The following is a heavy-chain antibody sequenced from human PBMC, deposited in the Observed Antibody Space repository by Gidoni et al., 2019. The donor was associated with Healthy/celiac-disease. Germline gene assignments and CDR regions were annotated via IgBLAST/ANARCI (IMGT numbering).Heavy chain of an antibody. CDR3: AREGGYSGVVVVPAAMGELDY. Sequence: FTISRDNAKNSLYLQMNSLRAEDTAVYYCAREGGYSGVVVVPAAMGELDYWGQGTLVTVSS. D-gene: IGHD2-2*01. J-gene: IGHJ4*02. V-gene: IGHV3-11*06.